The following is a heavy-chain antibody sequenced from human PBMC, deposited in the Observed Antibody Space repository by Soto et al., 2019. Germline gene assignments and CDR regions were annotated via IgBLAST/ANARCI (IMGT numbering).Heavy chain of an antibody. D-gene: IGHD2-8*01. CDR2: INHSGST. CDR3: ATDPGGGYCTNGVCSWYSSSWYDY. CDR1: GGSFSGYY. Sequence: QVQLQQWGAGLLKPSETLSLTCAVYGGSFSGYYWSWIRQPPGKGLEWIGEINHSGSTNYNPSLKSRVTISVDTSKNQYTLKLSSVTAADTAVYYCATDPGGGYCTNGVCSWYSSSWYDYWGQGTLVTVSS. V-gene: IGHV4-34*01. J-gene: IGHJ4*02.